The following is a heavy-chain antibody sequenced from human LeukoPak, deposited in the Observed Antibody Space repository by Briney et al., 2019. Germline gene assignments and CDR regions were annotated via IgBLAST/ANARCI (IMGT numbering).Heavy chain of an antibody. CDR3: ARSGGYGWDY. CDR1: GFIFSNYW. Sequence: GGSLRLSCAASGFIFSNYWMTWVRQAPGKALEWVANIKPDGSGEYYVDSLKGRFTISRDNAKNSLFLQMNNLRVDDTAVYYCARSGGYGWDYWGQGAVVTVSS. CDR2: IKPDGSGE. D-gene: IGHD5-12*01. V-gene: IGHV3-7*01. J-gene: IGHJ4*02.